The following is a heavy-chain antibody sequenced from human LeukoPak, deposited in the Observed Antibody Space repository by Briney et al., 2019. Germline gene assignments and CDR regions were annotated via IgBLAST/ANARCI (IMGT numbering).Heavy chain of an antibody. J-gene: IGHJ4*02. D-gene: IGHD6-19*01. CDR2: INHSGGT. V-gene: IGHV4-34*01. CDR3: ASSGIAVAGTGPHYFDY. CDR1: GGSFSGYY. Sequence: PLETLSLTCAVYGGSFSGYYWSWIRQPPGKGLEWIGEINHSGGTNYKSSLKSRVTISVDTSKNQFSLKLSSVTAADTAVYYCASSGIAVAGTGPHYFDYWGQGTLVTVS.